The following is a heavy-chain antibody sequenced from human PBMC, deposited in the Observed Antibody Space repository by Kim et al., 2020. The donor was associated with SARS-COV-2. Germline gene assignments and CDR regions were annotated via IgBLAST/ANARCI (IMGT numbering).Heavy chain of an antibody. J-gene: IGHJ6*02. CDR2: INHSGST. V-gene: IGHV4-34*01. CDR1: GGSFSGYY. CDR3: ATSRAYYYYGMDV. Sequence: SESLSLTCAAYGGSFSGYYWSWIRQPPGKGLEWIGEINHSGSTNYNPSLKSRVTISADTSKNQFSLKLSSVPAADTAVYYCATSRAYYYYGMDVWGQGTTDTVPS.